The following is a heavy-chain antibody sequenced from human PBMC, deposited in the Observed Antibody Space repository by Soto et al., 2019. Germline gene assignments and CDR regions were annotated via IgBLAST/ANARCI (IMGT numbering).Heavy chain of an antibody. V-gene: IGHV3-7*01. CDR2: IKGDGSEK. J-gene: IGHJ4*02. D-gene: IGHD4-17*01. CDR3: ARGTVAPGLDY. Sequence: EVQLVESGGGLVQAGGSLRLSCAASGFTFSEYWVNWVRQTPGKGLEWVANIKGDGSEKYYVDSLKGRFTISRDNAKNSRYLQINSLRAEDTAGDYCARGTVAPGLDYWGQGTLVTVSS. CDR1: GFTFSEYW.